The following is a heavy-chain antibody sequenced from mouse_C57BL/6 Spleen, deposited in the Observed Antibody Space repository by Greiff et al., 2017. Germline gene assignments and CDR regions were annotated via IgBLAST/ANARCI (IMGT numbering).Heavy chain of an antibody. CDR1: GYAFSSYW. J-gene: IGHJ2*01. D-gene: IGHD1-1*01. V-gene: IGHV1-80*01. CDR2: IYPGDGDT. Sequence: VQVVESGAELVKPGASVKISCKASGYAFSSYWMNWVKQRPGKGLEWIGQIYPGDGDTNYNGKFKGKATLTADKSSSTAYMQLSSLTSEDSAVYFCARSDYGSSPDYWGQGTTLTVSS. CDR3: ARSDYGSSPDY.